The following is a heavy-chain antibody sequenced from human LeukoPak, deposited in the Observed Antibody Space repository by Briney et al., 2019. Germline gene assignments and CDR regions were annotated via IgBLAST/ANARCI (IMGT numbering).Heavy chain of an antibody. D-gene: IGHD3-16*02. Sequence: GASVKVSCKAAGYTFTSYAMNWGRQAPGQGLEWMGWINTNTGNPTYAQGFTGRFVFSLDTSVSTAYLQISSLKAEDTAVYYCERVRRMITFGGVIVAPGAFDIWGQGTMVTVSS. CDR1: GYTFTSYA. CDR3: ERVRRMITFGGVIVAPGAFDI. CDR2: INTNTGNP. J-gene: IGHJ3*02. V-gene: IGHV7-4-1*02.